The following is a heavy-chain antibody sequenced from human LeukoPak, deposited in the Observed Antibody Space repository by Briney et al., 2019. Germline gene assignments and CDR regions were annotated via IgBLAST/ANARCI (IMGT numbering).Heavy chain of an antibody. CDR2: ISQDGSAK. CDR1: GFPFNSYC. CDR3: ARDKVVGATQFDY. J-gene: IGHJ4*02. D-gene: IGHD1-26*01. V-gene: IGHV3-7*01. Sequence: ESLRLSCVASGFPFNSYCMSWVRQPPGKGLEWVANISQDGSAKNYVDYVKGRFTISRDKAKTLLYLQMNSLRAEATDVYYCARDKVVGATQFDYWGQGTLVTVSS.